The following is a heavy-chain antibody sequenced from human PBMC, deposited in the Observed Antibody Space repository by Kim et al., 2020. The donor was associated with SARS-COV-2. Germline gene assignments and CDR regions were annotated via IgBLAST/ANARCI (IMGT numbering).Heavy chain of an antibody. V-gene: IGHV2-5*02. CDR2: IYWVDVK. D-gene: IGHD3-3*01. J-gene: IGHJ3*01. Sequence: SGPTLVNPKQTLTLTCTFSGFSLSPSGLGVGWIRQPPGKALEWLALIYWVDVKRYSPSLKRSLTITKETSKNQVVLTMTNMDPVDTATYYCAHRLGGPYYAFWRASGDALDVWGQGTMVTVSS. CDR1: GFSLSPSGLG. CDR3: AHRLGGPYYAFWRASGDALDV.